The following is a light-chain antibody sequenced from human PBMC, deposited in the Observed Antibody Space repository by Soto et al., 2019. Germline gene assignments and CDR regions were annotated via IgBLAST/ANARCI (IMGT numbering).Light chain of an antibody. CDR3: SSLTSSSTLYV. V-gene: IGLV2-14*03. CDR1: SSDVGSYNY. Sequence: QPVLTQPASVSGSPGQSITISCTGTSSDVGSYNYVSWYQHHPGKAPKLMIYDVNNRPSGVSNRFSGSKSGNAASLTISGLHTEDEDGYYCSSLTSSSTLYVFGTGTKVTVL. CDR2: DVN. J-gene: IGLJ1*01.